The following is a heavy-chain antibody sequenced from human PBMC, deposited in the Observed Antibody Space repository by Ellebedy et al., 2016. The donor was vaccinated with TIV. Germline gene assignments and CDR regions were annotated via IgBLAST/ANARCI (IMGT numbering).Heavy chain of an antibody. D-gene: IGHD5-12*01. CDR1: GFIFTGYY. CDR2: INPSSGGT. Sequence: ASVKVSCKASGFIFTGYYMHWVRQAPGQGLEWMGWINPSSGGTNSAQKFQGRVTMTRDTSISTAYMELSRLTSDDTALYYCARLIVAGRGFDYWGQGTLVTVSS. J-gene: IGHJ4*02. V-gene: IGHV1-2*02. CDR3: ARLIVAGRGFDY.